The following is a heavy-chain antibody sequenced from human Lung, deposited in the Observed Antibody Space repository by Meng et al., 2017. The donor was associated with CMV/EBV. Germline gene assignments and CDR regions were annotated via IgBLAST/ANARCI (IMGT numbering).Heavy chain of an antibody. V-gene: IGHV1-18*01. Sequence: ASVKVSXKTSGYTSTGYGISWVRQAPGQGLEWMGWISTYNDDKTYVQKFQTRVTMTTDRSTSTAYMELRNLRADDTAVYYCARDRGGEPTFDYWGQGTLVTVSS. CDR1: GYTSTGYG. CDR2: ISTYNDDK. J-gene: IGHJ4*01. CDR3: ARDRGGEPTFDY. D-gene: IGHD1-26*01.